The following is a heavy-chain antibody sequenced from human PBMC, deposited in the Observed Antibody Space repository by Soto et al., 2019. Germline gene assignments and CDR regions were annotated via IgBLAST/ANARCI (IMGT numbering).Heavy chain of an antibody. CDR1: GYSFTSYR. CDR2: IYPGDSDT. J-gene: IGHJ4*02. D-gene: IGHD6-6*01. Sequence: GESLKISCKGSGYSFTSYRIGWVRKMPGKGLEWMGIIYPGDSDTRYSPSFQGQVTISADKSISTAYLQWSSLKASDTAMYYCARHIGAARPPVDYSGQGTLVTVSS. V-gene: IGHV5-51*01. CDR3: ARHIGAARPPVDY.